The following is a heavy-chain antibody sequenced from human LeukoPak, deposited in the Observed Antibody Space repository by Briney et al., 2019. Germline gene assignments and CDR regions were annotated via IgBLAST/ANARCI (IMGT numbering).Heavy chain of an antibody. CDR2: IYYSGST. V-gene: IGHV4-59*11. CDR3: ARVDGDYYFDY. D-gene: IGHD4-17*01. CDR1: GGSISSHY. Sequence: SETLSLTCTVSGGSISSHYWSWIRQPPGKGLEWIGYIYYSGSTNYNPSLKSRVTISVDTSKNQFSLKLSSVTAADTAVYYCARVDGDYYFDYWGQGTLVTVSS. J-gene: IGHJ4*02.